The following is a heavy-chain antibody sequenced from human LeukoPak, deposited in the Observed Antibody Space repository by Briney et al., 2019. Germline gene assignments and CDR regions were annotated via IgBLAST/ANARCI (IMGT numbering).Heavy chain of an antibody. CDR2: IRSKAYRGTT. V-gene: IGHV3-49*03. Sequence: PGGSLRLSCIASGFTFADYAMSWFRQAPGKGLEWVGFIRSKAYRGTTEYAASVEGRFTISRDDSRSIAYLQTNSLKTEDTAVYYCSRSYCSSTSCYLYYFDYWGQGTLVTVSS. CDR3: SRSYCSSTSCYLYYFDY. J-gene: IGHJ4*02. D-gene: IGHD2-2*01. CDR1: GFTFADYA.